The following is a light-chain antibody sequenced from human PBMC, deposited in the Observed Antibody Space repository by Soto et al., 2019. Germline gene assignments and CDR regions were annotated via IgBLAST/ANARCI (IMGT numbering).Light chain of an antibody. CDR1: QSVRSSY. CDR2: GAS. Sequence: EILLTQSPGTLSLSPGERATLSCRASQSVRSSYLAWYQQKPGQAPRLLIYGASSRATGIPDRFSGSGSGTDSTLTINRLEPEGFAVYYCQQFGSSPLTFGGGTKVDIK. J-gene: IGKJ4*01. CDR3: QQFGSSPLT. V-gene: IGKV3-20*01.